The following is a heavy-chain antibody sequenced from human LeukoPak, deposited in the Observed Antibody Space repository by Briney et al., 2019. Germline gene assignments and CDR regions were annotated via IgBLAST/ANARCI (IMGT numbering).Heavy chain of an antibody. V-gene: IGHV3-53*01. Sequence: GGSLRLSCAASGFTVSSKYMGWVRQPPGKGLEWVSVIYSGDSTQYADSVKGRFTIPRDNSKNTLFLQMNSLRAEDTAVYYCARDFVRSSAPLTFDYWGQGTLVTVSS. CDR2: IYSGDST. CDR1: GFTVSSKY. D-gene: IGHD6-19*01. J-gene: IGHJ4*02. CDR3: ARDFVRSSAPLTFDY.